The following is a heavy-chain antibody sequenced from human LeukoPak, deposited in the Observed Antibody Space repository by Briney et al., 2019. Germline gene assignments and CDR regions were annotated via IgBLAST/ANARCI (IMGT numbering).Heavy chain of an antibody. Sequence: PSETLSLTCTVSGGSISSSSYYWGRIRQPPGKGLEWIGSIYYSGNSYYNPSLKSRVTTSVDTSKNQFSLKLSSVTAADTAVYYCARLGGSCTNGVCYYYYYYGMDVWGQGTTVTVSS. V-gene: IGHV4-39*01. CDR2: IYYSGNS. CDR3: ARLGGSCTNGVCYYYYYYGMDV. D-gene: IGHD2-8*01. CDR1: GGSISSSSYY. J-gene: IGHJ6*02.